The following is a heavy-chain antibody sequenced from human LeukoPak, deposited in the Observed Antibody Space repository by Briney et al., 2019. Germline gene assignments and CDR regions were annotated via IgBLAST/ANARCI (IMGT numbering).Heavy chain of an antibody. V-gene: IGHV3-30*02. Sequence: GGSLRLSCAASGFTFSSYGMHWVRQAPGKGLEWVTFIHYDGTNEYYADSVKGQFTISRDNFKNTLYLQMNSLRVEDTALFYCVNSGFDPWGQGTLVTVSS. D-gene: IGHD3-10*01. CDR2: IHYDGTNE. CDR1: GFTFSSYG. CDR3: VNSGFDP. J-gene: IGHJ5*01.